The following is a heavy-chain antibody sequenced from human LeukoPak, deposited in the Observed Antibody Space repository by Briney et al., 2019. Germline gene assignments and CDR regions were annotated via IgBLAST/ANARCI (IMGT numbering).Heavy chain of an antibody. D-gene: IGHD3-16*02. Sequence: PSETLSLTCAVYGGSFSGYYWNWIRQPPGKGLEWIGEINHRGSTNYNPSLKSRVTISVDTSKNQFSLKLSSVTAADTAVYYCARXXXTYDYVXGSYXXPDYWGQGXXXTXSS. J-gene: IGHJ4*02. CDR2: INHRGST. CDR1: GGSFSGYY. CDR3: ARXXXTYDYVXGSYXXPDY. V-gene: IGHV4-34*01.